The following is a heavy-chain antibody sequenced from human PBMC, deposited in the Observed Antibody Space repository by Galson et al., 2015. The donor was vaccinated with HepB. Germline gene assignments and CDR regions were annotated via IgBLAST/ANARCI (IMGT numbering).Heavy chain of an antibody. CDR1: GYTFTSFG. Sequence: SVKVSCKASGYTFTSFGISWVRQAPGQGLEWMGWINPNSGGTNFAQKFQGRVSMTRDTSISTAYMELSRLKSDDTAVYFCARGSSRFDWYIDYWGQGTLVTVSS. J-gene: IGHJ4*02. D-gene: IGHD3-9*01. V-gene: IGHV1-2*02. CDR3: ARGSSRFDWYIDY. CDR2: INPNSGGT.